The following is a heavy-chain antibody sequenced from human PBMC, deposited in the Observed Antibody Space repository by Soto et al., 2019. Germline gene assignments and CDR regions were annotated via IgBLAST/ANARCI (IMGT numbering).Heavy chain of an antibody. D-gene: IGHD3-22*01. J-gene: IGHJ5*02. CDR3: ARGTFDSSGDYFAGWFGP. Sequence: EVQLLESGGTVVQPGGSLRLSCAASGFTFSTYGVSWVRQAPGKGLEWVSSISGSGYNTFYADSVKGRFTISRDNSNNTVHLLMNNLRADDTALYYCARGTFDSSGDYFAGWFGPWGQGTLVTVSS. CDR1: GFTFSTYG. V-gene: IGHV3-23*01. CDR2: ISGSGYNT.